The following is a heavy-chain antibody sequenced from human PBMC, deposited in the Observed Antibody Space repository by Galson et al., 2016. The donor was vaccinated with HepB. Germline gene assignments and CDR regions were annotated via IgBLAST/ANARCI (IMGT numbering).Heavy chain of an antibody. D-gene: IGHD4-17*01. Sequence: LSLTCTVSGGSISSSSYYWGWIRQPPGKGLEWIGSIYYSGSTYYNPSLKSRVTISVDTSNNQFSLKLSSVTAADTAVYYCARWAVTRHYYYYGMDVWGQGTTVTVSS. CDR1: GGSISSSSYY. J-gene: IGHJ6*02. CDR2: IYYSGST. V-gene: IGHV4-39*01. CDR3: ARWAVTRHYYYYGMDV.